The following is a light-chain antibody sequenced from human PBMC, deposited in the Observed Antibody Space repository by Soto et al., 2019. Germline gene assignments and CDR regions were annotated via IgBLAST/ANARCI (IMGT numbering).Light chain of an antibody. CDR3: CSYTGSSTFYV. Sequence: QSALTQPASVSGSPGQSITISRTGTSSDVGSYNLVSWYQQHPGKAPKLMIYEGSKRPSGASNRFSGSKSGNTASLTISGLQAEDEADYYCCSYTGSSTFYVFGTGTKVIVL. J-gene: IGLJ1*01. CDR2: EGS. V-gene: IGLV2-23*01. CDR1: SSDVGSYNL.